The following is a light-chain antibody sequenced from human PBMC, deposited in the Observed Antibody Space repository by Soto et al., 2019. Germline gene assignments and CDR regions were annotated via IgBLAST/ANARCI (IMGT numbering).Light chain of an antibody. J-gene: IGLJ2*01. CDR2: DVS. V-gene: IGLV2-14*03. CDR1: NSDIGGYNY. Sequence: QSVLTQPASVSGSPGQSITISCTGTNSDIGGYNYVSWYQQHPGKAPKLMIYDVSNRPSGVSYRFSGFQSGNTASLTISGLQGEDEADYYCSSYTSRSTLGVFGGGTKLTVL. CDR3: SSYTSRSTLGV.